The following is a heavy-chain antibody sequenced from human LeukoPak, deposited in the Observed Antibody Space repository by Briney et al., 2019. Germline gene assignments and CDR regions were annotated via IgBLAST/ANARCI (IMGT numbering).Heavy chain of an antibody. CDR1: GHSFTAYW. CDR2: TNQDVTEK. CDR3: ANLAKYFYGWLTYYFFEH. D-gene: IGHD3-10*01. V-gene: IGHV3-7*01. Sequence: GSLRLFCAPSGHSFTAYWMTWVREAPGQGLRWVANTNQDVTEKYSADCVTGRFNISRANPKISLYLQMNSLRVEDTAVYYCANLAKYFYGWLTYYFFEHWGQGTPVTASS. J-gene: IGHJ4*02.